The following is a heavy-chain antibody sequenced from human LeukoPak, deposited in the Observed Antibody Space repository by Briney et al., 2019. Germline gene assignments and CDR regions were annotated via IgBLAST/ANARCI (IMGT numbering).Heavy chain of an antibody. CDR1: GYTFTNYG. CDR2: ISAYNGYT. CDR3: ARDKTVTTELTQYFQH. J-gene: IGHJ1*01. Sequence: GASVKVSCKTSGYTFTNYGVSWVRQAPGQGLEWMGWISAYNGYTNYAQKLQVRVTMTTDTSTSTAYVELRSLTSDDTAVYYCARDKTVTTELTQYFQHWGQGTLVTVSS. V-gene: IGHV1-18*01. D-gene: IGHD4-11*01.